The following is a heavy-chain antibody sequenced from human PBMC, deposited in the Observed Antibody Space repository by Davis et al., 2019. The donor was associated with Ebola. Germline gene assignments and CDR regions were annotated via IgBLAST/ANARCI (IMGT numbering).Heavy chain of an antibody. CDR2: ISSSSSYI. J-gene: IGHJ3*02. V-gene: IGHV3-11*06. CDR1: GFTFTDYY. Sequence: GGSLRLSCEASGFTFTDYYMTWIRQAPGKGLEWVSSISSSSSYIYYADSVKGRFTISRDNAKNSLYLQMNSLRAEDTAVYHCARGGYYDSSGYSHAAFDIWGQGTMVTVSS. D-gene: IGHD3-22*01. CDR3: ARGGYYDSSGYSHAAFDI.